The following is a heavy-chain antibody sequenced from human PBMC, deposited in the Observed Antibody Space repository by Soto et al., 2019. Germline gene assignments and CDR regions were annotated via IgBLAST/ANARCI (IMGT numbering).Heavy chain of an antibody. CDR1: GYTFKNYG. CDR2: ISAYNGNT. Sequence: ASVKVSCKASGYTFKNYGFTWVRQAPGEGLEWMGWISAYNGNTNYAQKLQDGVTMTTDASTSTAYMELRSLTSEDTAVYYCARSPVLGYCSSTSCYNNWFDPWGQGTLVTVSS. D-gene: IGHD2-2*01. V-gene: IGHV1-18*01. J-gene: IGHJ5*02. CDR3: ARSPVLGYCSSTSCYNNWFDP.